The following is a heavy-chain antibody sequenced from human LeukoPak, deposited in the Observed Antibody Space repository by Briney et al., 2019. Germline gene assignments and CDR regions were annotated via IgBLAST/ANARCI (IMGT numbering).Heavy chain of an antibody. D-gene: IGHD3-3*01. CDR3: ARQGGRLRFLEWLFSGLDY. V-gene: IGHV4-39*01. CDR1: GGSISSSSYS. CDR2: IYYSGST. J-gene: IGHJ4*02. Sequence: PSETLSLTCTVSGGSISSSSYSWGWVRQPPGKGLEWIGSIYYSGSTYYNPSLKSRVTISVDTSKNQFSLKLSSVTAAGTAVYYCARQGGRLRFLEWLFSGLDYWGQGTLVTVSS.